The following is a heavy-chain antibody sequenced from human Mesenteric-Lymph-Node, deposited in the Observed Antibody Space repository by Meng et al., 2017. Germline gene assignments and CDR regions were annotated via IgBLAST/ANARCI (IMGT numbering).Heavy chain of an antibody. CDR1: GGSFSGYY. V-gene: IGHV4-34*01. D-gene: IGHD3-3*01. J-gene: IGHJ4*02. CDR2: INHSGST. Sequence: QVELQQRGAGLLKPSETLSLTCAVYGGSFSGYYWSWIRQPPGKGLEWIGEINHSGSTNYNPSLKSRVTISVDTSKNQFSLKLSSVTAADTAVYYCARRGFLEWFQYYFDYWGQGTLVTVSS. CDR3: ARRGFLEWFQYYFDY.